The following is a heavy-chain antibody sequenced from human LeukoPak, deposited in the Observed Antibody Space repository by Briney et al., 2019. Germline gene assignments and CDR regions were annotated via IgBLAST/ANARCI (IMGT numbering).Heavy chain of an antibody. Sequence: GGSLRLSCAASGFTFSSYWMSWVRQAPGKGLEWVANIKQDGSEKYYVDSVKGRFTISRDNAKNSLYLQMNSLRAEDTAVYYCASGYSGYEYYLDYWGQGTLVTVSS. J-gene: IGHJ4*02. CDR2: IKQDGSEK. V-gene: IGHV3-7*01. CDR3: ASGYSGYEYYLDY. D-gene: IGHD5-12*01. CDR1: GFTFSSYW.